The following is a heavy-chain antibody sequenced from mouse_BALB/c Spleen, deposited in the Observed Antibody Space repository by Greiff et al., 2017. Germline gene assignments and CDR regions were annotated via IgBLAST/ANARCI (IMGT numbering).Heavy chain of an antibody. D-gene: IGHD1-1*01. CDR3: ARIPGGSSRAWFAY. CDR1: GFTFSSYA. Sequence: EVKLVESGGGLVKPGGSLKLSCAASGFTFSSYAMSWVRQSPEKRLEWVAEISSGGSYTYYPDTVTGRFTISRDNAKNTLYLEMSSLRSEDTAMYYCARIPGGSSRAWFAYWGQGTLVTVSA. CDR2: ISSGGSYT. V-gene: IGHV5-9-4*01. J-gene: IGHJ3*01.